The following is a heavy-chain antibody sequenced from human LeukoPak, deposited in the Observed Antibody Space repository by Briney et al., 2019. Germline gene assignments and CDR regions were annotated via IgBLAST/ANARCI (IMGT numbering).Heavy chain of an antibody. J-gene: IGHJ4*02. D-gene: IGHD2/OR15-2a*01. V-gene: IGHV1-46*01. Sequence: VASVKVSCKASGYTFTSYYTHWVRPAPGQGLEWMGIIKPSGGSTLYAQKFQGRVTVTSDMSTSTVYVELSSLRSEDTAVYYCAREVPENFNFDYWGQGTLVTVSS. CDR2: IKPSGGST. CDR1: GYTFTSYY. CDR3: AREVPENFNFDY.